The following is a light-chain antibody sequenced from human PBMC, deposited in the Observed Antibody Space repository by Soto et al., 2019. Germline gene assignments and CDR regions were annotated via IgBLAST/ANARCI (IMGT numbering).Light chain of an antibody. CDR2: DAS. J-gene: IGKJ1*01. CDR1: QSISSW. Sequence: IQTTPSPSTLSANVGARVTITFRASQSISSWLAWYQQKPGKAPKLLIYDASSLESGVPSRFSGSGSGTEFTLTISSLQPDDFATYYCQQYNTYWTFGQGTKVDIK. CDR3: QQYNTYWT. V-gene: IGKV1-5*01.